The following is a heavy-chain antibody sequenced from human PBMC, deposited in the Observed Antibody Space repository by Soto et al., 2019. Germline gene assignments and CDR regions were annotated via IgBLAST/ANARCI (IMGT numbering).Heavy chain of an antibody. J-gene: IGHJ4*02. CDR2: ISAYNGNT. CDR3: ARDYNRFAVESPYFDY. CDR1: GYPFSSYG. Sequence: ASVKVSCKASGYPFSSYGITWVRQAPGQGLEWMGWISAYNGNTNYAQKLQDRVTMTTDASTSTAYMELRSLRSDDTAVYYCARDYNRFAVESPYFDYWGQGTLVTASS. D-gene: IGHD3-10*01. V-gene: IGHV1-18*01.